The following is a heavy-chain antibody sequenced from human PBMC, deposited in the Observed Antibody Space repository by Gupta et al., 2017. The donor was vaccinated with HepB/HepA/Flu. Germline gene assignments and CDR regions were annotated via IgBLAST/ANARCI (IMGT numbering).Heavy chain of an antibody. CDR2: IGGDVRA. J-gene: IGHJ6*03. Sequence: EVQLLESGGGLVQPGGSLRLPCAASGFTFSNSAMNWVRQAPGKGLEWVSGIGGDVRAHYADSVKGRFTISRDNSKNTLSLQMNSLRAEDTAVYYCAKDLYFWSAMDVWGEGITVTVSS. D-gene: IGHD3-3*01. V-gene: IGHV3-23*01. CDR1: GFTFSNSA. CDR3: AKDLYFWSAMDV.